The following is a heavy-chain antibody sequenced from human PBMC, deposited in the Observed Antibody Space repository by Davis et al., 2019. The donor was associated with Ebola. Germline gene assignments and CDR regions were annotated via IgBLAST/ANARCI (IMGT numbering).Heavy chain of an antibody. Sequence: GESLKISCAASGFTFSSYAMHWVRQAPGKGLEWVAVISYDGSNKYYADSVKGRFTISRDNSKNTLYLQMNSLRVDDTAVYYCAKARSSWTPFDYWGQGILVTVSS. CDR1: GFTFSSYA. CDR3: AKARSSWTPFDY. J-gene: IGHJ4*02. CDR2: ISYDGSNK. V-gene: IGHV3-30-3*01. D-gene: IGHD6-13*01.